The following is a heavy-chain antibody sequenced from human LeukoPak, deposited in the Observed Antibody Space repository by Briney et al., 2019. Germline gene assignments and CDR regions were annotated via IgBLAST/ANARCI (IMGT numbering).Heavy chain of an antibody. D-gene: IGHD6-13*01. J-gene: IGHJ4*02. CDR2: INWNGGST. CDR1: GFTFDDYG. Sequence: GGSLRLSCAASGFTFDDYGMSWVRQAPGKGLEWVSGINWNGGSTGYADSVKGRFTISRDNAKNSLYLQMNSLRAEDTALYYCARLAAAGTLFFDIDYWGQGTLVTVSS. CDR3: ARLAAAGTLFFDIDY. V-gene: IGHV3-20*04.